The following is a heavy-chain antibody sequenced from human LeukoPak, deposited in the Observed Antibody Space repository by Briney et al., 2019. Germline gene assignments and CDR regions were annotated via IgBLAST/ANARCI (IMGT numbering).Heavy chain of an antibody. CDR3: ARDPFDYTYPFDY. CDR1: GGSISSSSYY. V-gene: IGHV4-39*07. J-gene: IGHJ4*02. Sequence: SETLSLTCTVSGGSISSSSYYWGWIRQPPGKGLEWIGSIYYSGSTYYNPSLKSRVTISVDTSKNQFSLKLSSVTAADTAVYYCARDPFDYTYPFDYWGQGTLVTVSS. D-gene: IGHD4-11*01. CDR2: IYYSGST.